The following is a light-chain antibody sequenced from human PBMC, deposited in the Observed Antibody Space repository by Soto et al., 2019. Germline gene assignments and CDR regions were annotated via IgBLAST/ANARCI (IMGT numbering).Light chain of an antibody. V-gene: IGKV1-5*01. J-gene: IGKJ3*01. Sequence: DIQMTQSPSTLSASVGDRVTITCRASQSISSWLAWYQQKPGKAPKLLIYDASSLESGVPSRFSGSGSGTEFTLTISSLQPDDFATYYCQQYNNNPRTFGPGTKVDIK. CDR1: QSISSW. CDR3: QQYNNNPRT. CDR2: DAS.